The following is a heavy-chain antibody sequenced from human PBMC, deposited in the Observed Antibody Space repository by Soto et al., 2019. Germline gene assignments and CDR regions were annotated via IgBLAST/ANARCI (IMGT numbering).Heavy chain of an antibody. CDR3: ARGEPLYDFWSGYPNWFDP. CDR2: INHSGST. Sequence: PSETLSLTCAVYGGSFSGYYWSWIRQPPGKGLEWIGEINHSGSTNYNPSLKSRVTISVDTSKNQFSLKLSSVTAADTAVYYCARGEPLYDFWSGYPNWFDPWGQGTLVTVSS. D-gene: IGHD3-3*01. J-gene: IGHJ5*02. V-gene: IGHV4-34*01. CDR1: GGSFSGYY.